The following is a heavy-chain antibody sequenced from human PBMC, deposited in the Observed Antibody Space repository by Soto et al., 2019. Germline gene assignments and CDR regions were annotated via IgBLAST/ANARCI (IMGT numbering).Heavy chain of an antibody. CDR1: GFAFSNYW. CDR2: INEDGNEK. J-gene: IGHJ5*02. CDR3: ASAPFGVVLVSQWFDP. V-gene: IGHV3-7*01. Sequence: EVQLVESGGGLVQPGGSLRLSCAASGFAFSNYWMSWLRQAPGKGLEWVANINEDGNEKYYMDSMKGRFTVSRDNAKKSLYLQMNSLRAEDTAVYYCASAPFGVVLVSQWFDPWGQGTLVTVSS. D-gene: IGHD3-3*01.